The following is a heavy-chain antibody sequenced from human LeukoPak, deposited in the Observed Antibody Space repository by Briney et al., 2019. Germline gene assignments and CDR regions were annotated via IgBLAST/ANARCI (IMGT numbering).Heavy chain of an antibody. D-gene: IGHD2-2*01. CDR1: VGSISSGGYY. CDR3: AGQNVPTPHDY. V-gene: IGHV4-30-2*01. J-gene: IGHJ4*02. Sequence: SETLSLTCTVAVGSISSGGYYWSWIRQPPGKGLEWIAYISAAGTTFYNPSLKSRVTISLDRSENQFSLNLTSITAADTAVYYCAGQNVPTPHDYWGQGTQVTVSS. CDR2: ISAAGTT.